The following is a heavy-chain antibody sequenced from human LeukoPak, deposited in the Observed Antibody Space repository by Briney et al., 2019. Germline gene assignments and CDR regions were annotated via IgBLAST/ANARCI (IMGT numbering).Heavy chain of an antibody. V-gene: IGHV3-7*01. CDR1: GFTFSSYW. J-gene: IGHJ6*03. CDR3: ARIMGDKERQWLVSYYYYYYYMDV. CDR2: IKQDGSEK. Sequence: GGSLRLSCAASGFTFSSYWMSWVRQAPGKGLEWVANIKQDGSEKYYVDSVKGRFTISRDNAKNSLYLQMNSLRAEDTAVYYCARIMGDKERQWLVSYYYYYYYMDVWGKGTTVTISS. D-gene: IGHD6-19*01.